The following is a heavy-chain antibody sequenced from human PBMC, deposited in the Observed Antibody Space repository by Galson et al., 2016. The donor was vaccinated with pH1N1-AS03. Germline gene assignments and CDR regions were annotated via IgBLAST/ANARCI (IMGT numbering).Heavy chain of an antibody. CDR1: GYTFTTYA. V-gene: IGHV1-3*01. J-gene: IGHJ4*02. D-gene: IGHD3-22*01. CDR2: INADNGNT. Sequence: SVKVSCKASGYTFTTYAMHWVRQAPGQRLEWMGWINADNGNTKYSQKFQGRVTITRDTSASTAYMELSRLRSEYTAVYYCARDYYDSSGYYVYFDYWGQGTLVTVSS. CDR3: ARDYYDSSGYYVYFDY.